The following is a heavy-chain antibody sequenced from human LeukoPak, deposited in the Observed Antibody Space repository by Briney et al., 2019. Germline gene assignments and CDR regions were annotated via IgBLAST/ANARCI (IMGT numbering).Heavy chain of an antibody. J-gene: IGHJ4*02. CDR2: ISSSSSYI. D-gene: IGHD6-13*01. CDR1: GFTFSSYS. CDR3: ARAAARYSSSSPLDY. Sequence: GGSLRLSCAASGFTFSSYSMNWVRQAPEKGLEWVSSISSSSSYIYYADSVKGRFTISRDNAKNSLYLQMNSLRAEDTAVYYCARAAARYSSSSPLDYWGQGTLVTVSS. V-gene: IGHV3-21*01.